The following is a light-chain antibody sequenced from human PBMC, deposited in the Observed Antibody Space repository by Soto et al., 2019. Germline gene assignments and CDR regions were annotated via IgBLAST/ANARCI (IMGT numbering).Light chain of an antibody. V-gene: IGLV2-14*03. CDR1: SSDVGGYNY. Sequence: DLPQPASVSVFPGQSSTISCTGTSSDVGGYNYVSWYQHHPGKAPKLMIYDVSNRPSGVSNRFSGSKSGNTASLIISGLQAEDEADYYCSSYTSSSTLSTYVFGTGTKVTVL. CDR2: DVS. CDR3: SSYTSSSTLSTYV. J-gene: IGLJ1*01.